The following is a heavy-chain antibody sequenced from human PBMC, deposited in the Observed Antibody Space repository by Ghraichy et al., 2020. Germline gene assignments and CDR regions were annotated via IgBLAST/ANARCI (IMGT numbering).Heavy chain of an antibody. V-gene: IGHV3-53*01. CDR2: IYSGGST. Sequence: GGSLRLSCAASGFTVSSNYMSWVRQAPGKGLEWVSVIYSGGSTYYADSVKGRFTISRDNSKNTLYLQMNSLRAEDTAVYYCASNYYDSSGYLGPDYWGQGTLVTVSS. J-gene: IGHJ4*02. CDR1: GFTVSSNY. D-gene: IGHD3-22*01. CDR3: ASNYYDSSGYLGPDY.